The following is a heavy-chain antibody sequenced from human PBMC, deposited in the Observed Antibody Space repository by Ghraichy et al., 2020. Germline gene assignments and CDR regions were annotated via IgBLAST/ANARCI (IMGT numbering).Heavy chain of an antibody. J-gene: IGHJ4*02. V-gene: IGHV4-39*07. CDR3: ARWGLGDLYFDY. CDR2: IYYSGST. Sequence: ETLSLTCTVSGGSISSSSYYWGWIRQPPGKGLEWIGSIYYSGSTYYNPSLKSRVTISVDTSKNQFSLKLSSVTAADTAVYYCARWGLGDLYFDYWGQGTLVTVSS. CDR1: GGSISSSSYY. D-gene: IGHD2-21*01.